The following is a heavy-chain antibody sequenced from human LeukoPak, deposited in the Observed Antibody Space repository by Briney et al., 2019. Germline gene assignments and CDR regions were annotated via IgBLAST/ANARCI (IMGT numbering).Heavy chain of an antibody. Sequence: GGSLRLSCAASGFTFSSYNMNWVRQAPGKGLEWVSSISSSSTYIYYAESMKGRFTISRDNAKNSLYLQMNSLRAEDTAVYYCAELGITMIGGVWGKGTTVTISS. J-gene: IGHJ6*04. V-gene: IGHV3-21*01. CDR1: GFTFSSYN. D-gene: IGHD3-10*02. CDR2: ISSSSTYI. CDR3: AELGITMIGGV.